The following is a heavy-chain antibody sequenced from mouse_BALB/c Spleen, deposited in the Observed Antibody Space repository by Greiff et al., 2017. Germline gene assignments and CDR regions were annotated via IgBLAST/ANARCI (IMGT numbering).Heavy chain of an antibody. CDR2: INPSNGRT. CDR1: GYTFTSYW. V-gene: IGHV1S81*02. CDR3: ARNLLTTVAY. J-gene: IGHJ3*01. Sequence: QVHVKQPGAELVKPGASVKLSCKASGYTFTSYWMHGVKQRPGQGLEWIGEINPSNGRTNYNEKFKSKATLTVDKSSSTAYMQLSSLTSEDSAVYYCARNLLTTVAYWGQGTLVTVSA. D-gene: IGHD1-1*01.